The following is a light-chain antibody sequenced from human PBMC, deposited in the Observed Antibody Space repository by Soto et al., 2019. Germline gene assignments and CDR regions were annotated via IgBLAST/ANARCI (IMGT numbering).Light chain of an antibody. CDR1: QTVTTD. J-gene: IGKJ1*01. Sequence: EIVMTQSPVTLSVSPGERATLSCRASQTVTTDLAWYQQKPGQAPRLVIHGASTRATDFPARFSGSGSGTELTLTISSLQSEDIAVYYCHQYYTWPRTFGQGTKVDIK. V-gene: IGKV3-15*01. CDR3: HQYYTWPRT. CDR2: GAS.